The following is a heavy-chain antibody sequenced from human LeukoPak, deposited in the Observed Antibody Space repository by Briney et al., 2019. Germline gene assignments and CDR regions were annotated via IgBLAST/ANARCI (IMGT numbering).Heavy chain of an antibody. D-gene: IGHD3-22*01. V-gene: IGHV3-23*01. J-gene: IGHJ1*01. CDR2: ITTNGGRT. Sequence: GGSLRLSCAASGFTFASYGMSWVRQAPGKGLEWVSFITTNGGRTSYADPVEGRFTISRDNPRNTLYMQMNSLRDEDTAVYYCAIMHGYYDGTGYWVQWGQGTLVTVSS. CDR3: AIMHGYYDGTGYWVQ. CDR1: GFTFASYG.